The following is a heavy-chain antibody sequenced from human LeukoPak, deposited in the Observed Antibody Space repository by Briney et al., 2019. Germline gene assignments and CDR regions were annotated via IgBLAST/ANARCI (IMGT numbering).Heavy chain of an antibody. D-gene: IGHD4-17*01. CDR2: ISSSSVI. CDR1: GFTVSSFE. J-gene: IGHJ4*02. CDR3: ARGIGTYGPYHFDC. V-gene: IGHV3-48*02. Sequence: GGSLRLSCAVSGFTVSSFEMNWVRQAPGKGLEWVSYISSSSVIYDADSVKGRFTISRDSAKNSLYLQMNSLRDEDTAMYYCARGIGTYGPYHFDCWGQVSVVTVSS.